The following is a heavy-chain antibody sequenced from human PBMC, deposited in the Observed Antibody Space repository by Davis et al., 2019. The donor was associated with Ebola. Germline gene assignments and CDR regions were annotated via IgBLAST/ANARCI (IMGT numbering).Heavy chain of an antibody. V-gene: IGHV4-39*07. CDR1: GGSISSSSYY. CDR3: ARDGHGGYFDWLPGVGMDV. J-gene: IGHJ6*02. D-gene: IGHD3-9*01. CDR2: IYYSGST. Sequence: PSETLSLTCTVSGGSISSSSYYWGWIRQPPGKGLEWIGSIYYSGSTNYNPSLKSRVTISVDTSKNQFSLKLSSVTAADTAVYYCARDGHGGYFDWLPGVGMDVWGQGTTVTVSS.